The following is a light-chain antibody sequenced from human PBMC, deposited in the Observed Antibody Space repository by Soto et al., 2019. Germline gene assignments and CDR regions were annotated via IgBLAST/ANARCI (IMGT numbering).Light chain of an antibody. CDR1: QSISNW. J-gene: IGKJ1*01. CDR3: QEYNSYWT. V-gene: IGKV1-5*03. Sequence: DIQRTQSPSTLSASVGDRVTITCRASQSISNWLAWYQQKPGKAPKLLIYKASSLESGVPSSFSGGGSGTEFTLTISSLQPDDFGTYYCQEYNSYWTFGQGAKVDIK. CDR2: KAS.